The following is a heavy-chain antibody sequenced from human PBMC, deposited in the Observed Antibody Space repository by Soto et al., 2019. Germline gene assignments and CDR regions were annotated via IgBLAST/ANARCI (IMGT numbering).Heavy chain of an antibody. CDR1: GFTFSSYG. CDR2: ISYDGSNK. CDR3: AKDLLGPGRAYGMDV. Sequence: QVQLVESGGGVVQPGRSLRLSCAASGFTFSSYGMNWVRQAPGEGLEWVAVISYDGSNKYYADSVKGRFTISRDNSKNTLYLQMNSLRAEDTAVYYCAKDLLGPGRAYGMDVWGQGTTVTVSS. J-gene: IGHJ6*02. V-gene: IGHV3-30*18. D-gene: IGHD7-27*01.